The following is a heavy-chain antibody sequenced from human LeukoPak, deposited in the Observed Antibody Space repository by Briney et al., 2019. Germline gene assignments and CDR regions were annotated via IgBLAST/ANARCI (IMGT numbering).Heavy chain of an antibody. D-gene: IGHD2-2*01. CDR2: ISGSGGST. Sequence: GGSLRLSCAASGFTFSSYAMSWVRQAPGKGLEWVSAISGSGGSTYYADSVKGRFTISRDNSKNTLYLQVNSLRAEDTAVYYCAKVVRIVVVPAAMERNWFDPWGQGTLVTVSS. V-gene: IGHV3-23*01. CDR3: AKVVRIVVVPAAMERNWFDP. J-gene: IGHJ5*02. CDR1: GFTFSSYA.